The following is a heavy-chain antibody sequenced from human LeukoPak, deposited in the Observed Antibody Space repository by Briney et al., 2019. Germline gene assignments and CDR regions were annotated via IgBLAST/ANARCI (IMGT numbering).Heavy chain of an antibody. CDR1: GFTFNNYA. D-gene: IGHD3-22*01. J-gene: IGHJ4*02. Sequence: PGGSLRLSCAASGFTFNNYAMSWVRQAPGKGLEWVSTITGSGGSTYYADSVKGRFTISRDNSNNTLYLQVNSLRAEDTAVYYCAKSRDSSGYYLSYFDYWGQGTLVTVSS. V-gene: IGHV3-23*01. CDR3: AKSRDSSGYYLSYFDY. CDR2: ITGSGGST.